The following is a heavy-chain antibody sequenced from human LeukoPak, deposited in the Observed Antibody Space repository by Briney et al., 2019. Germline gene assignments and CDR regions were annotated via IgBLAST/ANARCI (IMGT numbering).Heavy chain of an antibody. CDR2: ISSSSSTI. J-gene: IGHJ4*02. CDR1: GVTFSSYG. D-gene: IGHD6-19*01. CDR3: ARSQWLLHFDY. Sequence: GGSLRLSCAASGVTFSSYGMHWVRQAPGKGLEWVSYISSSSSTIYYADSVKGRFTISRDNAKNSLYLQMNSLRAEDTAVYYCARSQWLLHFDYWGQGTLVTVSS. V-gene: IGHV3-48*04.